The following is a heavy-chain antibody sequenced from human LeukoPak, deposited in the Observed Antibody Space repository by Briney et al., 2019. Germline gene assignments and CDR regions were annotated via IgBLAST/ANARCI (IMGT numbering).Heavy chain of an antibody. D-gene: IGHD3-10*01. V-gene: IGHV3-30*03. J-gene: IGHJ4*02. CDR1: GFTFSNYG. CDR2: ISYDGSNK. Sequence: GGSLRLSCTASGFTFSNYGIHWVRQAPGKGLEWVAVISYDGSNKYYADSVKGRFTISRDNSKNKLYLQMNSLRAEDTAVYYCARDWSRFGELLYYWGQGTLVTVSS. CDR3: ARDWSRFGELLYY.